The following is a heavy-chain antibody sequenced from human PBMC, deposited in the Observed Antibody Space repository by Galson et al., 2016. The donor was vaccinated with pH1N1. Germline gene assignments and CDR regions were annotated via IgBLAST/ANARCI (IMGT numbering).Heavy chain of an antibody. CDR2: INGRGSST. CDR3: AKEGRWYGGNWLDP. Sequence: SLRLSCAASGFAFNYFAMTWVRQAPGKGLVWVSSINGRGSSTYYADSVKGRFTISRDNSRSTLYLQLSALTVDDTAVYYCAKEGRWYGGNWLDPWGQGTLVTVSS. CDR1: GFAFNYFA. D-gene: IGHD3-10*01. J-gene: IGHJ5*02. V-gene: IGHV3-23*01.